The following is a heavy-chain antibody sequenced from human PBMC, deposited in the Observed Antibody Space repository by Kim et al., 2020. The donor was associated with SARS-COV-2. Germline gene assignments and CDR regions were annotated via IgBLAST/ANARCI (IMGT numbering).Heavy chain of an antibody. CDR3: ARGLGDGYNPLDYFDY. Sequence: GGSLRLSCAASGFTVSSNYMSWVRQAPGKGLEWVSVIYSGGSTYYADSVKGRFTISRDNSKNTLYLQMNSLRAEDTAVYYCARGLGDGYNPLDYFDYWGQGTLVTVSS. V-gene: IGHV3-53*01. D-gene: IGHD5-12*01. CDR1: GFTVSSNY. CDR2: IYSGGST. J-gene: IGHJ4*02.